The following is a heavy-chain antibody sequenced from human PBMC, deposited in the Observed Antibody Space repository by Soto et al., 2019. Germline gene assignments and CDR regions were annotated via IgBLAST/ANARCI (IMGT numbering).Heavy chain of an antibody. Sequence: GGSLRLSCAASGFTFSSYSMNWVRQAPGKGLEWVSSISSSSSYIYYADSVKGRFTISRDNAKNSLYLQMNSLRAEHTAVYYCAREVEYGSSPDYWGQGTLVTVSS. CDR1: GFTFSSYS. CDR3: AREVEYGSSPDY. V-gene: IGHV3-21*01. J-gene: IGHJ4*02. D-gene: IGHD6-13*01. CDR2: ISSSSSYI.